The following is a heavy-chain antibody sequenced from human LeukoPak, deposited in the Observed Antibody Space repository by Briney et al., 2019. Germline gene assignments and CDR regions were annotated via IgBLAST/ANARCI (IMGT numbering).Heavy chain of an antibody. CDR3: AREHGATYYDFWSGIGSAFDI. D-gene: IGHD3-3*01. J-gene: IGHJ3*02. Sequence: GGSIRLSCAASGFTFSSYGLLRLRPAPGKGVERVAVIWYDGSNKYYADSVKGRFTSSRDNSKNTQYLQMNMLRAEDTAVYYCAREHGATYYDFWSGIGSAFDIWGQGTMVTVSS. CDR1: GFTFSSYG. CDR2: IWYDGSNK. V-gene: IGHV3-33*01.